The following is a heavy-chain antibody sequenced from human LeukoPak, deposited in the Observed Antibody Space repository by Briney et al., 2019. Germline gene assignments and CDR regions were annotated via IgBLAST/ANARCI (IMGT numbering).Heavy chain of an antibody. CDR3: ARGTLYRGWSYYLDF. V-gene: IGHV4-39*07. D-gene: IGHD6-19*01. CDR2: VYYSGTT. CDR1: GDSISLSFYY. Sequence: SETLSLTCSVSGDSISLSFYYWGWIRQPPGKALEWIESVYYSGTTSYNPSLKSRVTISVDMSKNHLSLRLRSVTAADTAMYYCARGTLYRGWSYYLDFWGQGSQVTVSS. J-gene: IGHJ4*02.